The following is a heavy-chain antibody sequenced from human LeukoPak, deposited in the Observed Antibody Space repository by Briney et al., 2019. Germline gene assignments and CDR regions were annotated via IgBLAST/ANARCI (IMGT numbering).Heavy chain of an antibody. CDR2: ITGSGSST. CDR1: GFTFSSYA. Sequence: GGSLRLSCAASGFTFSSYAMSWVRQAPGKGLEWVSTITGSGSSTYYADSVKGRFTISRDNSKNTLYLQMNSLRAEDTAVYYCASSLSGYYYYGMDVWGQGTTVTVSS. D-gene: IGHD3-16*02. J-gene: IGHJ6*02. CDR3: ASSLSGYYYYGMDV. V-gene: IGHV3-23*01.